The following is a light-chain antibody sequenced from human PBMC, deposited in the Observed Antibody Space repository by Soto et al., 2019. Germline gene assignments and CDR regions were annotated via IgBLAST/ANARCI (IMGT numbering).Light chain of an antibody. V-gene: IGKV3-15*01. CDR2: GAS. CDR3: QQYNNWRGT. J-gene: IGKJ1*01. CDR1: QSVSSN. Sequence: EIVMTQSPATLSVSPGERATLSCRASQSVSSNLAWYQQKPGRAPRLLIYGASTRATGIPARFSGSGSGTEFTLTISSLQSEHFAVYYCQQYNNWRGTFGQGTKVEIK.